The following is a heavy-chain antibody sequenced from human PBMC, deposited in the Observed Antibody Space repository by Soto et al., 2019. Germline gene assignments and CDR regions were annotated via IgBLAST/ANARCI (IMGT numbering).Heavy chain of an antibody. Sequence: QVQLVQSGAEVKKPGASVTVSCRAAGYPFTNYYIHWVRQAPGQGLEYMGVINPGGGSTNYPKKFQGRVTMARDTSTSTVYMELSSLRPEDAAVYYCVRAESECRFTVCSYFFDYWGQGTLVTVSS. V-gene: IGHV1-46*03. CDR1: GYPFTNYY. D-gene: IGHD3-16*02. J-gene: IGHJ4*02. CDR2: INPGGGST. CDR3: VRAESECRFTVCSYFFDY.